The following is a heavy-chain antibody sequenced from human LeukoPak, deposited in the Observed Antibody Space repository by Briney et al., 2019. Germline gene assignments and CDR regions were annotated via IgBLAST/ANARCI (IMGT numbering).Heavy chain of an antibody. V-gene: IGHV3-23*01. CDR3: AKTTGGNAYDYIDY. J-gene: IGHJ4*02. CDR2: TSGSGSSP. D-gene: IGHD5-12*01. CDR1: GLTLSNYG. Sequence: PGGSLRLSCAASGLTLSNYGMNWVRQAPGKGLEWVSATSGSGSSPNYSGSVKGRFTISRDNSKNTLYLQMNSLRAEDTAVYYCAKTTGGNAYDYIDYWGQGTLVTVSS.